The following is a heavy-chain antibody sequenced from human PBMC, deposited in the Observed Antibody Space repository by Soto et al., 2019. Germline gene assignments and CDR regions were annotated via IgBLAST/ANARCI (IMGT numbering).Heavy chain of an antibody. V-gene: IGHV3-43*01. Sequence: PGGSLRLSCAASGFTFDGYTMHWVCQAPGKGLEWVSLISWDGGSTYYADSVKGRFTISRDNSKNSLYLQMNSLRTEDTALYYCAKDGARYNVYYYYYYGMDVWGQGTTVTVSS. J-gene: IGHJ6*02. CDR2: ISWDGGST. D-gene: IGHD1-1*01. CDR3: AKDGARYNVYYYYYYGMDV. CDR1: GFTFDGYT.